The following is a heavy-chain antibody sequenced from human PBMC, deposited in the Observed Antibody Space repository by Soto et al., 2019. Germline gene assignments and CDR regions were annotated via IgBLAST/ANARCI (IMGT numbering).Heavy chain of an antibody. J-gene: IGHJ6*02. CDR1: GYTFTDYY. D-gene: IGHD1-7*01. CDR3: ARKLELRGSYYYYYDIDF. Sequence: ASVKVSCKASGYTFTDYYMHWVRQAPGQGLEWMGWINPNSGGTNYAQKFQGRVTMTRDTSISTAYMELSRLRSDDTAVYYCARKLELRGSYYYYYDIDFWGQGTTVTVSS. V-gene: IGHV1-2*02. CDR2: INPNSGGT.